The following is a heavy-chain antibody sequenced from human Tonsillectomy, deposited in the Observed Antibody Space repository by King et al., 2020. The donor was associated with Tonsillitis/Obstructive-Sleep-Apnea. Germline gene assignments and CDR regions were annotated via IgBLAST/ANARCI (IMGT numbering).Heavy chain of an antibody. D-gene: IGHD2-15*01. CDR1: GLAFSSYA. Sequence: VQLVESGGGLVQPGGSLRLSCAASGLAFSSYAMSWVRQLPGRGLEWVSAVGTSGVTTLYADSVEGRFTISRDTSKNTLYLQMSSLRAEDTAVYHCVNSCHGSSCYSFPSRYDYWGQGTLVTVSS. CDR3: VNSCHGSSCYSFPSRYDY. V-gene: IGHV3-23*04. CDR2: VGTSGVTT. J-gene: IGHJ4*02.